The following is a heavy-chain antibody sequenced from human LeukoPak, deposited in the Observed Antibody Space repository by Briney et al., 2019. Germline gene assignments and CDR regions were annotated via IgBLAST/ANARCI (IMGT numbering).Heavy chain of an antibody. D-gene: IGHD5-24*01. CDR2: ISYDGSNK. Sequence: QTSETLSLTCTVSGGSISSSSYYWGWIRQAPGKGLEWLAVISYDGSNKYHLDSVKGRFTISRDNSKNTLYLQMNSLRGEDTAVYYCAKATKEMAITDAGNFFDYWGQGTLVTVSS. J-gene: IGHJ4*02. V-gene: IGHV3-30*18. CDR1: GGSISSSS. CDR3: AKATKEMAITDAGNFFDY.